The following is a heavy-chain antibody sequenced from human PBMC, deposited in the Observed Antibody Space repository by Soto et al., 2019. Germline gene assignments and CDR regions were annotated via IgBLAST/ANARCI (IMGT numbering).Heavy chain of an antibody. D-gene: IGHD6-13*01. CDR2: INPNSGGT. J-gene: IGHJ6*02. CDR3: ARGGIAAGSSIYYYYYGMDV. Sequence: ASVKVSCKASGYPFPGYYMHWVRQAPGQGLEWMGWINPNSGGTNYAQKFQGWVTMTRDTSISTAYMELSRLRSDDTAVYYCARGGIAAGSSIYYYYYGMDVWGQGTTVTVS. CDR1: GYPFPGYY. V-gene: IGHV1-2*04.